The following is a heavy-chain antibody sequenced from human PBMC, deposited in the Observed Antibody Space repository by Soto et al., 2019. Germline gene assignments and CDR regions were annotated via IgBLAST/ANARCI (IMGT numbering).Heavy chain of an antibody. J-gene: IGHJ5*02. Sequence: SETLSLTCTVSGGSISTYYWSWIRQPPGERLEWIGYVHYSGTTIYNPSLKSRVTISLDTSKNQFSLKLSSVTAADTAVYYCARDRWFDPWGQGTLVTVSS. CDR2: VHYSGTT. CDR1: GGSISTYY. CDR3: ARDRWFDP. V-gene: IGHV4-59*01.